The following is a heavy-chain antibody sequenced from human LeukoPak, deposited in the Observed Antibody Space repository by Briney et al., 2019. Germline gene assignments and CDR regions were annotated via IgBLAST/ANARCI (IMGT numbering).Heavy chain of an antibody. CDR2: INPNGGGT. Sequence: ASVKVSCKASGNTFTGYYMHWVRQAPGQGLEWMGWINPNGGGTNYAQKFLGRVTMTRDMSISTGYMELSSLRSDDTAVYYCVRESTGDLSFDHWGQGTLVTVSS. J-gene: IGHJ4*02. V-gene: IGHV1-2*02. D-gene: IGHD3-10*01. CDR1: GNTFTGYY. CDR3: VRESTGDLSFDH.